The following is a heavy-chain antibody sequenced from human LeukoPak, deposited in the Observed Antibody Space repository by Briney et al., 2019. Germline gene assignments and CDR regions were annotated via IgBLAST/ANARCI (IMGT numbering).Heavy chain of an antibody. D-gene: IGHD3-16*01. Sequence: SETLSLTCTVSGGSISSYYWSWIRQPPGKGLEWIGYISYSGSTNYNPSLKSRVTISVDTSKNQLSLKLSSVTAADAAVYYCARATFLDFDLWGRGTLVTVSS. CDR1: GGSISSYY. CDR3: ARATFLDFDL. CDR2: ISYSGST. V-gene: IGHV4-59*01. J-gene: IGHJ2*01.